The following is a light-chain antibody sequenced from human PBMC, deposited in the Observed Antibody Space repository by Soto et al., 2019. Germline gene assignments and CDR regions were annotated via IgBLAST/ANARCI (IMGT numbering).Light chain of an antibody. Sequence: MEMTRGPSTRAASVGDRFSMTCLASQSVRSWLAWYQQKPGRAPKFLIYDASSLESGVTSRFSGSGSGTDFTLPISRLQPNDFATYYCQHYNSYSEAVGPGTQVEIK. CDR1: QSVRSW. V-gene: IGKV1-5*01. CDR3: QHYNSYSEA. J-gene: IGKJ1*01. CDR2: DAS.